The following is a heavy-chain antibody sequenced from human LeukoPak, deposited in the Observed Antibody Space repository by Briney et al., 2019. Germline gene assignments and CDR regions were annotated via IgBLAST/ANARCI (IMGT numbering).Heavy chain of an antibody. CDR2: IYPGDPQS. J-gene: IGHJ4*02. D-gene: IGHD3-10*01. V-gene: IGHV5-51*03. Sequence: PGESLKISCKAYEYSFSTNWIGWVRQMPGKGLEWMGLIYPGDPQSKYSPSFQGHVTFSADTSRNTAYLQWNSLKASDTAMYYCARYNAGSLDFWGQGTMIYVSS. CDR1: EYSFSTNW. CDR3: ARYNAGSLDF.